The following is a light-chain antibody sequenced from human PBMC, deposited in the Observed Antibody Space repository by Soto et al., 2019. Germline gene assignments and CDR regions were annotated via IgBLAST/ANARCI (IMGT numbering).Light chain of an antibody. CDR2: GAS. J-gene: IGKJ4*02. Sequence: VLTQAPDTLSVSPGERATLSCRASRSVRSNYLAWYQHKPGQAPRLLIYGASTRATGIPDRFSGSGSGTEFTLTISSLQPEDLATYYCQQYNTYPLMFGRGTKVDIK. V-gene: IGKV3-20*01. CDR1: RSVRSNY. CDR3: QQYNTYPLM.